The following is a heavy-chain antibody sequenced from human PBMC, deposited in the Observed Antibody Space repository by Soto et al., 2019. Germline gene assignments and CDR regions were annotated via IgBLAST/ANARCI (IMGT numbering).Heavy chain of an antibody. D-gene: IGHD3-22*01. J-gene: IGHJ3*02. Sequence: XGSLRLSGAASGFTFSSYAMSWVRQAPGKGLEWVSAISGSGGSTYYADSVKGRFTISRDNSKNTLYLQMNSLRAEDTAVYYCAKKYYYDSSGPHAFDIWGQGTMVTVSS. V-gene: IGHV3-23*01. CDR2: ISGSGGST. CDR3: AKKYYYDSSGPHAFDI. CDR1: GFTFSSYA.